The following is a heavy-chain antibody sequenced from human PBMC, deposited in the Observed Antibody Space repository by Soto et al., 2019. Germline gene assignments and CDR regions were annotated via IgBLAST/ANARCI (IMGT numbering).Heavy chain of an antibody. D-gene: IGHD2-15*01. V-gene: IGHV4-34*01. Sequence: SKTLSLTCAVYGGSFSGYYWSWIRQPPGKGLEWIGEINHSGSTNYNQSLKSRVTISVDTSKNQFSLKLSSVTAADTAVYYCARGIGSSPFDPWGQGTLVTVFS. CDR3: ARGIGSSPFDP. CDR1: GGSFSGYY. CDR2: INHSGST. J-gene: IGHJ5*02.